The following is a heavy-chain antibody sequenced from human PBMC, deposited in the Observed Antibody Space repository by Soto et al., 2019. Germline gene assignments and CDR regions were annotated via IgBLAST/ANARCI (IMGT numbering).Heavy chain of an antibody. V-gene: IGHV4-31*03. D-gene: IGHD2-21*02. CDR2: IFYTGST. CDR3: ARRIVLVTTDHFDY. J-gene: IGHJ4*02. CDR1: GASISSGAYY. Sequence: TSETLSLTCNVSGASISSGAYYWSWIRQHPGKGLEWIGYIFYTGSTSYNPSLKSRLSISVDTSKNQFSLKLTSVTAADTAVYYCARRIVLVTTDHFDYWGQGTLVTVSS.